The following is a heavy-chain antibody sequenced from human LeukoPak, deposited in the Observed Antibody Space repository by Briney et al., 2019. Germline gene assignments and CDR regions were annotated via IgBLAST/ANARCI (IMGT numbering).Heavy chain of an antibody. CDR2: ISSDGSDK. D-gene: IGHD4-11*01. Sequence: GRSLRLSCAASGFTFSSYGMHWVRQAPGKGLEWVALISSDGSDKYYADSVKGRFPISRDYSKNTLSLQMNSLRAEDTAVYFCARDNWPDYPADALDIWGQGTMVTVSS. V-gene: IGHV3-30*03. J-gene: IGHJ3*02. CDR3: ARDNWPDYPADALDI. CDR1: GFTFSSYG.